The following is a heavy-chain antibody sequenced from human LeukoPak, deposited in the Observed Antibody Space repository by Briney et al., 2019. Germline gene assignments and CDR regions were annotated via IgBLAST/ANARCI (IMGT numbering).Heavy chain of an antibody. D-gene: IGHD3-10*01. CDR2: IIPIFGTA. V-gene: IGHV1-69*13. CDR1: GDTFSTYA. CDR3: ARDPSMVRGENTPYFDY. J-gene: IGHJ4*02. Sequence: SVKVSCKASGDTFSTYAINWVRQAPGQGLEWMGGIIPIFGTADYAQKFQGRVTITADESTSTAYMDLSSLRSEDTAVYYCARDPSMVRGENTPYFDYWGQGTLVTVSS.